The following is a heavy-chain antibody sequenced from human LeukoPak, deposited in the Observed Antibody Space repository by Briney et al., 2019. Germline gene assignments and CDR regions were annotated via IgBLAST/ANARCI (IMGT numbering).Heavy chain of an antibody. CDR1: GYTLTGYY. CDR3: ARVPRPEKYYFDY. V-gene: IGHV1-2*02. D-gene: IGHD6-6*01. Sequence: GASVKVSCKASGYTLTGYYMHWVRQAPGQGLEWMGWINPNSGGTNYAQKFQGRVTMTRDTSISTAYMELSRLRSDDTAVYYCARVPRPEKYYFDYWGQGTLVTVSS. J-gene: IGHJ4*02. CDR2: INPNSGGT.